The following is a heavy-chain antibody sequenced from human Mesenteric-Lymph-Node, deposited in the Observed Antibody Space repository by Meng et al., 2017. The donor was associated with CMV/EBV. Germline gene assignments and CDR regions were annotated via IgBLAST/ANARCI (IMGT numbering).Heavy chain of an antibody. D-gene: IGHD5-24*01. CDR2: ISYDGSNQ. Sequence: CVASRQPFSCYAMHWVRQAPGKGLGWVAVISYDGSNQYYADSVKGRFTISRDNSKNTLYLQMNSLRAEDTAVYYCARDPQMATIHFDYWGQGTLVTVSS. J-gene: IGHJ4*02. CDR1: RQPFSCYA. CDR3: ARDPQMATIHFDY. V-gene: IGHV3-30-3*01.